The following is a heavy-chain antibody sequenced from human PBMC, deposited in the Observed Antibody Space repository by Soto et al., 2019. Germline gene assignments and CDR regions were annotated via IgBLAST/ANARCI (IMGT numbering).Heavy chain of an antibody. CDR2: ISYDGSNK. D-gene: IGHD6-13*01. Sequence: GGSLRLSCAASGFTFSSYAMHWVRQAPGKGLEWVAVISYDGSNKYYADSVKGRFTISRDNSKNTLYLQMNSLRAEDTAVYYCARDRWYGFDYWGQGTLVTVSS. CDR3: ARDRWYGFDY. CDR1: GFTFSSYA. V-gene: IGHV3-30-3*01. J-gene: IGHJ4*02.